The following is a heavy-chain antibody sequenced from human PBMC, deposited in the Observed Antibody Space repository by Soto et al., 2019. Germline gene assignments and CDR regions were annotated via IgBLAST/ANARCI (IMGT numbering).Heavy chain of an antibody. CDR3: ARDSVWFGELLGYYYYGMDV. J-gene: IGHJ6*02. D-gene: IGHD3-10*01. CDR1: GGSISSYY. Sequence: TLSLTCTVSGGSISSYYWSWIRQPPGKGLEWIGYIYYSGSTNYNPSLKSRVTISVDTSKNQFSLKLSSVTAADTAVYYCARDSVWFGELLGYYYYGMDVWGQGTTVTVSS. V-gene: IGHV4-59*01. CDR2: IYYSGST.